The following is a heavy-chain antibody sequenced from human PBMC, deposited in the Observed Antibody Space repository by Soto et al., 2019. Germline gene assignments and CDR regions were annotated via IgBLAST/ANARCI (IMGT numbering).Heavy chain of an antibody. Sequence: GGSLRLFCAASGFTFSSYAMSWVRQAPGKGLEWVSAISGSGGSTYYADSVKGRFTISRDNSKNTLYLQMNSLRAEDTAVYYCAKAGYSGYDWTYYYYGMDVWGQGTTVTVSS. CDR1: GFTFSSYA. V-gene: IGHV3-23*01. CDR3: AKAGYSGYDWTYYYYGMDV. CDR2: ISGSGGST. D-gene: IGHD5-12*01. J-gene: IGHJ6*02.